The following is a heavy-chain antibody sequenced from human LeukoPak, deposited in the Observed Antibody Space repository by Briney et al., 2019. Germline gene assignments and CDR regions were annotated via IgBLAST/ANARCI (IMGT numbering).Heavy chain of an antibody. J-gene: IGHJ4*02. D-gene: IGHD2-21*01. CDR3: AKGGEGSKYYFDY. CDR2: ISVSGSNT. CDR1: GFTFSSYG. Sequence: PGGSLRLSCAASGFTFSSYGMSWVRQAPGKGLEWVSTISVSGSNTNYADSVKGRFTVSRDNSKNTLYLQMNSLRAEDTTVYYCAKGGEGSKYYFDYWGQGTLVTVSS. V-gene: IGHV3-23*01.